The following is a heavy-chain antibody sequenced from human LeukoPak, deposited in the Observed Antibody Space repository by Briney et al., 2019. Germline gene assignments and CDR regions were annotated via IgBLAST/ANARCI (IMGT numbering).Heavy chain of an antibody. CDR1: GFSFSRYP. CDR3: ARGLTVGAVLPYGLDV. D-gene: IGHD3-10*01. CDR2: LSYDETTK. V-gene: IGHV3-30-3*01. J-gene: IGHJ6*02. Sequence: GGSLRLSCAASGFSFSRYPMHWVRQAPGKGLQWVAFLSYDETTKYYADSVKGRFTISRDMSKNTLYLQMNRLRAEDTAVYYCARGLTVGAVLPYGLDVWGQGTTVTVSS.